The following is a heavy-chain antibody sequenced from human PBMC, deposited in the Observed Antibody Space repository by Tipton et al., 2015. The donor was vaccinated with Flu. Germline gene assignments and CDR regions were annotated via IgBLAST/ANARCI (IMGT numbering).Heavy chain of an antibody. CDR1: GFTFSSYS. V-gene: IGHV3-48*04. J-gene: IGHJ4*02. CDR3: ATGQSNGCFDY. Sequence: SLRLSCAASGFTFSSYSMNWVRQAPGKGLEWVSYISSSGSTIYYADSVKGRFTISRDNAKNSLYLQMNSLRAEDTAVYYCATGQSNGCFDYWGQGTLVTVSS. CDR2: ISSSGSTI.